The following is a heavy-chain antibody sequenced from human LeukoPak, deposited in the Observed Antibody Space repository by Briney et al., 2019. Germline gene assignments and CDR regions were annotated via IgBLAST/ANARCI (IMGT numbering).Heavy chain of an antibody. CDR3: AREGFGELSTFEY. CDR2: INPSGGGT. D-gene: IGHD3-10*01. J-gene: IGHJ4*02. Sequence: GSVKGSCKASWYTFTSYYIHWGGQAPGQGVEWMGIINPSGGGTSYAQKFQDRVTMTRDTSTSTVYMELSSLRSEDTAVYYCAREGFGELSTFEYWGQGTLVTVSS. CDR1: WYTFTSYY. V-gene: IGHV1-46*01.